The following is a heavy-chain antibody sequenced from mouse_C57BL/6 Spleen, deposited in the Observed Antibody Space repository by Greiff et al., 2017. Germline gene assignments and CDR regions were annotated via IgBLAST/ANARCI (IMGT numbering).Heavy chain of an antibody. D-gene: IGHD1-1*01. Sequence: EVQRVESGGGLVKPGGSLKLSCAASGFTFSDYGMHWVRQAPEKGLEWVAYISSGSSTIYYADTVKGRFTISRDNAKNTLFLQMTSLRSEDTAMYYCARITTVVALYCYAMGYWGQGTSVTVSS. CDR2: ISSGSSTI. V-gene: IGHV5-17*01. J-gene: IGHJ4*01. CDR3: ARITTVVALYCYAMGY. CDR1: GFTFSDYG.